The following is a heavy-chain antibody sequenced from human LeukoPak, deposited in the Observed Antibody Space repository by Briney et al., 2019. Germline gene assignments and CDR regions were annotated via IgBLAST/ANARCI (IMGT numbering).Heavy chain of an antibody. V-gene: IGHV1-69*04. J-gene: IGHJ4*02. CDR2: IIPILGIA. Sequence: ASVKVSCKASGGTFSSYAISWVRQAPGQRLEWMGRIIPILGIANYAQKFQGRVTITADKSTSTAYMELRSLRSDDTAVYYCARGGAKAFDYWGQGTLVTVSS. CDR1: GGTFSSYA. CDR3: ARGGAKAFDY.